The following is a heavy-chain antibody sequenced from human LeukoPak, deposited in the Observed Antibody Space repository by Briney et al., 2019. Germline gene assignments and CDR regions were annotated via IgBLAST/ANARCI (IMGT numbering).Heavy chain of an antibody. Sequence: SETLSLTCAVYGGSFSGYYWSWIRQPPGKGLEWIGEINHSGSTNYNPSLKSRVTISVDTSKNQFSLKLSSVTAADTAVYYCADGSGSTFDYWGQGTLVTVSS. D-gene: IGHD3-10*01. CDR3: ADGSGSTFDY. CDR1: GGSFSGYY. CDR2: INHSGST. J-gene: IGHJ4*02. V-gene: IGHV4-34*01.